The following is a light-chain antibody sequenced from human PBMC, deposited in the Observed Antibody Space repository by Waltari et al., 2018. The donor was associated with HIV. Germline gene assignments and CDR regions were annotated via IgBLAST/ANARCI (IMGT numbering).Light chain of an antibody. CDR3: QQYGSSPCT. V-gene: IGKV3-20*01. CDR2: GAS. J-gene: IGKJ2*02. CDR1: QSISSGY. Sequence: EIVLTQSPATLSLSPGERATLSCRASQSISSGYLAWYQQKPGQAPRLLIFGASSRATGIPDRFSGSGSGTVFTLTISSLEPEDFAMYYCQQYGSSPCTSGQGTKLEIK.